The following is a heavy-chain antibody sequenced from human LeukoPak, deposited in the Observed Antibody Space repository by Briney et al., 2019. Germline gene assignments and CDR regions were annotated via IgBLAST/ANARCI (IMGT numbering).Heavy chain of an antibody. Sequence: PGGSLRLSCAASGFTFSNAWLSWVRRAPGKGLEWVGRIKSKTDGGTTDYAAPVKGRFTISRDDSKNTLYLQMNSLKTEDTAVYYCTTQGKLEQQLNYWGQGTLVTVSS. D-gene: IGHD6-13*01. J-gene: IGHJ4*02. CDR1: GFTFSNAW. CDR2: IKSKTDGGTT. CDR3: TTQGKLEQQLNY. V-gene: IGHV3-15*01.